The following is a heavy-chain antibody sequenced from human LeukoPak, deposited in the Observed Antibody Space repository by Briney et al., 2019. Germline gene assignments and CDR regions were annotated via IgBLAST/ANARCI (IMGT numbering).Heavy chain of an antibody. J-gene: IGHJ4*02. CDR3: ANLDSYYYGSRSPFDY. V-gene: IGHV3-23*01. CDR2: ISGSATDS. Sequence: PGGSLRLSCAASGFTFSNHAMNWVRQAPGKGLEWVSGISGSATDSYYADSGKGRFTISRDNSKNTLYLQMNSLRAEDTALYYCANLDSYYYGSRSPFDYWGQGTLVTVSS. CDR1: GFTFSNHA. D-gene: IGHD3-10*01.